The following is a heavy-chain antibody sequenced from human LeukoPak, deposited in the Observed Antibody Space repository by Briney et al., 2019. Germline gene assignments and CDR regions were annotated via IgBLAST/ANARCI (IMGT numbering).Heavy chain of an antibody. Sequence: SETLSLTCAVYGGSFSGYYWSWIRQPPGKGLEWIGEINRSGSTNYNPSLKSRVTISVDTSKNQFSLKLSSVTAADTAVYYCARGNSGSKPYYYYYYMDVWGKGTTVTVSS. D-gene: IGHD1-26*01. J-gene: IGHJ6*03. CDR2: INRSGST. V-gene: IGHV4-34*01. CDR1: GGSFSGYY. CDR3: ARGNSGSKPYYYYYYMDV.